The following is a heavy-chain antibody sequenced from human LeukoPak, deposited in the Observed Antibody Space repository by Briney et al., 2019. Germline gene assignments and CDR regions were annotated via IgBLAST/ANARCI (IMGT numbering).Heavy chain of an antibody. CDR1: GFTFTTYW. CDR2: ISTSSSYI. J-gene: IGHJ6*03. D-gene: IGHD6-13*01. Sequence: PGESLRLSCAASGFTFTTYWMNWVRQAPGKGLEWVSFISTSSSYIHNADSVKGRFTISRDNAENSLYLQMNSLRAEDTAVYYCARAAIAAARIYYYMDVWGKGTTVTVSS. CDR3: ARAAIAAARIYYYMDV. V-gene: IGHV3-21*01.